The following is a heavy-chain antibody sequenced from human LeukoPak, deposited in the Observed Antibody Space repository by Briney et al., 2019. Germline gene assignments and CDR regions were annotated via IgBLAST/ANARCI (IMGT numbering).Heavy chain of an antibody. CDR3: ASTNWGDAFDI. D-gene: IGHD7-27*01. CDR1: GASISSSSYF. J-gene: IGHJ3*02. CDR2: IYFSGNT. V-gene: IGHV4-39*07. Sequence: PSETLSLTCTVSGASISSSSYFWGWIRQPPGKGLEWIGTIYFSGNTYYNPSLNSRGTISVDTSKNEFSLKLSSVTAADTAVYYCASTNWGDAFDIWGQGTMVTVSS.